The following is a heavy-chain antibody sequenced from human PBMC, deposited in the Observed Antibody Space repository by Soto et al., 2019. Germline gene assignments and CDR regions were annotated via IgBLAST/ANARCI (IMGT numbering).Heavy chain of an antibody. Sequence: QVQLVESGGGVVQPGRSLRLSCAASGFTFSSYGMHWVRQAPGKGLEWVAVIWYDGSNKNYADSVKGRFTISRDNSKNTLYVQMNSRRAEDTAVYYCARVGVDYGGNLEQWGQGTLVTVSS. CDR1: GFTFSSYG. J-gene: IGHJ4*02. D-gene: IGHD4-17*01. V-gene: IGHV3-33*01. CDR2: IWYDGSNK. CDR3: ARVGVDYGGNLEQ.